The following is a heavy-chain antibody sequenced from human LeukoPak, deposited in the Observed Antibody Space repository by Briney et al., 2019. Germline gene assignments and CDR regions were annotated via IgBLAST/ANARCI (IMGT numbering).Heavy chain of an antibody. Sequence: GGSLRLSCSASGFTVSDYYMTWVRQAPGKGLEWVPLIYRGGSTYYADSVQGRFTISRDNSKNTLYVQMKSLRAEDTAVYYCARIPTEDDWYFDLWGRGVLVTVSS. V-gene: IGHV3-66*01. CDR1: GFTVSDYY. J-gene: IGHJ2*01. CDR2: IYRGGST. CDR3: ARIPTEDDWYFDL. D-gene: IGHD2-21*01.